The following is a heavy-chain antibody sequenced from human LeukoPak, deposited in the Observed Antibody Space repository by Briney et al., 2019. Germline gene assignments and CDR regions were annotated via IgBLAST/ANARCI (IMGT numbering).Heavy chain of an antibody. CDR3: AKSSVVVVVGSTIDS. CDR2: ISWDASRT. V-gene: IGHV3-43*01. J-gene: IGHJ4*02. Sequence: PGGSLRLSCAASGFTFDDYTMHWVRQAPGKGLEWVSLISWDASRTYYADSVKGRFTISRDNSKNSLFLQMSSLRTEDTALYYCAKSSVVVVVGSTIDSWGQGTLVTVFS. D-gene: IGHD2-15*01. CDR1: GFTFDDYT.